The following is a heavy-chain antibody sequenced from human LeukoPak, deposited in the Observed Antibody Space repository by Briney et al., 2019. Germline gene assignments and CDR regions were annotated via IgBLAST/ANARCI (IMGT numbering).Heavy chain of an antibody. V-gene: IGHV1-2*02. CDR2: INPNSGGT. J-gene: IGHJ3*02. CDR3: ARGLQETLAWLKALSAFDI. CDR1: GYTFTGYY. Sequence: ASVKVSCKPSGYTFTGYYMHWVRQAPGQGLEWMGWINPNSGGTNYAQKFQGRVTMTRDTSISTAYMELRSLRSDDTAVYYCARGLQETLAWLKALSAFDIWGQGTMVTVSS. D-gene: IGHD5-24*01.